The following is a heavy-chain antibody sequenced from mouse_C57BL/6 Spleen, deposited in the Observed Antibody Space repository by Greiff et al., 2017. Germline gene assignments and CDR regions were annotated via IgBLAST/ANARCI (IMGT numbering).Heavy chain of an antibody. V-gene: IGHV1-39*01. CDR3: ARSDYYGSSSHWYFDV. CDR2: INPNYGTT. CDR1: GYSFTDYN. D-gene: IGHD1-1*01. Sequence: EVQLQQSGPELVKPGASVKISCKASGYSFTDYNMNWVKQSNGKSLEWIGVINPNYGTTSYNQKFKGKATLTVDQSSSTAFMQLNSLTAEDSAVYYCARSDYYGSSSHWYFDVWGTGTTVTVSS. J-gene: IGHJ1*03.